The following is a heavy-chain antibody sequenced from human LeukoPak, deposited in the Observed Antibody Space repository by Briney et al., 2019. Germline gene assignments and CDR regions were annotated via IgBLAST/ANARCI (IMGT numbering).Heavy chain of an antibody. Sequence: PSETLSLTCTVSGGSVSSGSYYWSWIRQPPGKGLEWIGYIYYSGSTNYNPSLKSRVTISVDTSKHQFSLKLSSVTAADTAVYYCARGYYDSSGPFDYWGQGTLVTVSS. V-gene: IGHV4-61*01. J-gene: IGHJ4*02. D-gene: IGHD3-22*01. CDR2: IYYSGST. CDR1: GGSVSSGSYY. CDR3: ARGYYDSSGPFDY.